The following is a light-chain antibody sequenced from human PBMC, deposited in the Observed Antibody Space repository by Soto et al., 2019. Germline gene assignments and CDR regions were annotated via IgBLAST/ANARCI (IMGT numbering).Light chain of an antibody. CDR3: QQYGSSPRT. J-gene: IGKJ4*01. CDR1: QSVSSSC. V-gene: IGKV3-20*01. Sequence: EIVLTQSPGTLSLSPGERATLSCRASQSVSSSCLAWYQQKPGQAPRLLIYGASSRDTGIPDRFSGSGSGTDFTLTISRLEPEDFAVYYCQQYGSSPRTFGGGTKVEIK. CDR2: GAS.